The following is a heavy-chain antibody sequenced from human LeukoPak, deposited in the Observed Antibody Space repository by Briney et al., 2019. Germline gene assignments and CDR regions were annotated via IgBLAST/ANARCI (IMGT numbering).Heavy chain of an antibody. J-gene: IGHJ4*02. CDR2: IYSGGST. CDR1: GFTVSSNY. D-gene: IGHD6-13*01. Sequence: GGSLRLSCAASGFTVSSNYMSWVRQAPGKGLEWVSVIYSGGSTYYADSVKGRFTISRDNSKNTLYLQMNSLRAEDTAVYYCARVRSSSWYCLDYWGQGTLVTVSS. CDR3: ARVRSSSWYCLDY. V-gene: IGHV3-66*02.